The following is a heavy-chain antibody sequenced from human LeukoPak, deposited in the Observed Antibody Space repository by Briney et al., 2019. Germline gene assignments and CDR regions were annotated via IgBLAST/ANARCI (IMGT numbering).Heavy chain of an antibody. CDR3: ARDNSSSWYGYWDY. Sequence: GASVKVSCKASGYTFTGYYIHWLRQAPGQGLEWMGWINPNSGGTNYAQKFQGRVTMNRDTSITTAHIELSRLRSDDTAVYYCARDNSSSWYGYWDYWGQGTLVTVSS. CDR2: INPNSGGT. J-gene: IGHJ4*02. CDR1: GYTFTGYY. V-gene: IGHV1-2*02. D-gene: IGHD6-13*01.